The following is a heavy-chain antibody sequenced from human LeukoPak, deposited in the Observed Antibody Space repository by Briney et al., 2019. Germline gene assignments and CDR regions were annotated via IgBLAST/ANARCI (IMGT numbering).Heavy chain of an antibody. Sequence: GGSLRLSCAASGFTFSDSYMSWIRQTPGKGLEWLSYISSSSSDTNYADSVKGRFTVSRDNAKNSLYLQMNSLRAEDTAVYYCARGSRTIELGDDYWGQGTLVTVSS. V-gene: IGHV3-11*06. CDR1: GFTFSDSY. D-gene: IGHD5-24*01. J-gene: IGHJ4*02. CDR2: ISSSSSDT. CDR3: ARGSRTIELGDDY.